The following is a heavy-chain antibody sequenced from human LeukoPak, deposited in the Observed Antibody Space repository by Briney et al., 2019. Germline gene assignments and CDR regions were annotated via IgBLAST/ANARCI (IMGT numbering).Heavy chain of an antibody. CDR1: GGSISSSSYY. V-gene: IGHV4-39*07. J-gene: IGHJ4*02. CDR3: ARGKELGGNGRGYFDY. D-gene: IGHD4-23*01. Sequence: KPSETLSLTCTVSGGSISSSSYYWGWIRQPPGKGLEWIGSIYYSGSTYYSPSLKSRVTISVDTSKNQFSLKLSSVTAADTAVYYCARGKELGGNGRGYFDYWGQGTLVTVSS. CDR2: IYYSGST.